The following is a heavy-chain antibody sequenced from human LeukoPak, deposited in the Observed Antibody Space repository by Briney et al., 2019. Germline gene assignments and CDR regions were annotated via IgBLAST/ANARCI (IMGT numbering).Heavy chain of an antibody. Sequence: GGSLRLSCAASGFTVSSNYMSWVRQAPGKGLEWVSVIYSGGSTYYADSVKGRFTISRDNSKNTLYLQMNSLRAEDTAVYYCARQHCGGDCFMDVWGQGTTVTVSS. CDR3: ARQHCGGDCFMDV. V-gene: IGHV3-53*01. CDR2: IYSGGST. D-gene: IGHD2-21*02. CDR1: GFTVSSNY. J-gene: IGHJ6*02.